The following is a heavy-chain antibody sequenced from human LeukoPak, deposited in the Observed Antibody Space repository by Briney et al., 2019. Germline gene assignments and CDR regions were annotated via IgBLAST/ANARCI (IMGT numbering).Heavy chain of an antibody. D-gene: IGHD3-22*01. V-gene: IGHV3-23*01. Sequence: GGTRRLSWAASGFTFGSYGMSWVRQAPGKGLEWLSAISGSGASTYYAASGKGRFTISRDNSKNTLYLQMNSLRAEDTAVYYCAKENWVYNWKYDSSGSGINYWGQGTLVTVSS. J-gene: IGHJ4*02. CDR1: GFTFGSYG. CDR2: ISGSGAST. CDR3: AKENWVYNWKYDSSGSGINY.